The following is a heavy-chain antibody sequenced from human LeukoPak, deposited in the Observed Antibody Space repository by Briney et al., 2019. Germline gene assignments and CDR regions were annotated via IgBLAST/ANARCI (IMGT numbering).Heavy chain of an antibody. J-gene: IGHJ4*02. V-gene: IGHV1-2*02. D-gene: IGHD3-22*01. CDR2: INPNSGGT. Sequence: ASVKVSCKASGYTFTGYYMHWVRQAPGQGLEWKGWINPNSGGTNYAQKFQGRVTMTRDTSISTAYMELSRLRSDDTAVYYCARDGVYYYDSSGYPTPYYFDYWGQGTLVTVSS. CDR1: GYTFTGYY. CDR3: ARDGVYYYDSSGYPTPYYFDY.